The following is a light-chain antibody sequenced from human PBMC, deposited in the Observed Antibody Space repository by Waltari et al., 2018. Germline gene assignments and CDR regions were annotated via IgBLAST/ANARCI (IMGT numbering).Light chain of an antibody. J-gene: IGLJ1*01. Sequence: QSALTQPPSVSGSPGHSITIPCTGSRNYIRFYDLFSSYQQHPGKAPKLIIFDFIKRPSGVSARFSCSKSGNTASLTISGLETEDDADYYCCSYSGSSSFPYVFGPGTKVTVL. CDR3: CSYSGSSSFPYV. CDR1: RNYIRFYDL. CDR2: DFI. V-gene: IGLV2-23*02.